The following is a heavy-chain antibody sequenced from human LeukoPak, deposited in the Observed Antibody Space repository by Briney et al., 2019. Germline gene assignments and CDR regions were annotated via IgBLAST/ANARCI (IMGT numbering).Heavy chain of an antibody. V-gene: IGHV3-30*18. CDR3: AKDFGYDSGTYLEQ. CDR1: GFIFSSYS. D-gene: IGHD3-10*01. CDR2: ISYDGSKK. J-gene: IGHJ4*02. Sequence: GGSLRLSCAAAGFIFSSYSMHWVRQAPGKGLEWVAVISYDGSKKYYPESVRGRFTISRDNSKNTLFLQVNSLRAEDTAVYYCAKDFGYDSGTYLEQWGQGTLVTVSS.